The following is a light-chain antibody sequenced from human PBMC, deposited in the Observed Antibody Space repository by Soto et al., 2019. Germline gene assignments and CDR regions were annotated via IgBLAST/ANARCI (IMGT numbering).Light chain of an antibody. CDR1: NSDIGGYNY. J-gene: IGLJ1*01. CDR2: EVS. Sequence: QSALTQPASVSGSPGQSVTISCTGSNSDIGGYNYVSWYQQHPGKAPKLMIYEVSNRPSGVSSRFSGSKSGNTASLTISGLQAEDEADYYCCSYAGSYRYVFGTGTKLTVL. CDR3: CSYAGSYRYV. V-gene: IGLV2-14*01.